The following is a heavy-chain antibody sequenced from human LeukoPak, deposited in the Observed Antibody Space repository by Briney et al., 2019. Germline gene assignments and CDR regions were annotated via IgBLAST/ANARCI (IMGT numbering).Heavy chain of an antibody. CDR3: ARQIVGATLFDP. Sequence: PGGSLRLSCAASGFTFSSYAMHWVRQAPAKGLEYVSAISSNGGSTYYANSVKGRFTISRDNSKNTLYLQMGSLRAEDMAVYYCARQIVGATLFDPWGQGTVVTVSS. J-gene: IGHJ5*02. CDR1: GFTFSSYA. D-gene: IGHD1-26*01. V-gene: IGHV3-64*01. CDR2: ISSNGGST.